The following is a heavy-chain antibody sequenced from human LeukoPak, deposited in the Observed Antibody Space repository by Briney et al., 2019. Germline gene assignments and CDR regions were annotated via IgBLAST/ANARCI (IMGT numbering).Heavy chain of an antibody. J-gene: IGHJ4*02. V-gene: IGHV1-2*02. CDR3: ARARFQRWDFDY. CDR2: INPNSGGT. D-gene: IGHD4-23*01. CDR1: GYTFTGYY. Sequence: ASVKVSCKASGYTFTGYYMHWVRQAPGQGLEWMGWINPNSGGTNYAQKFQGRVTMTRDTSISTAYMQLSSLRSDDTAVYYCARARFQRWDFDYWGQGTLVTVSS.